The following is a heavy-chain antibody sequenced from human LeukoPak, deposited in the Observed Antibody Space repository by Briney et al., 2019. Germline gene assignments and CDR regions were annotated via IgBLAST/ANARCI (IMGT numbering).Heavy chain of an antibody. J-gene: IGHJ4*02. CDR3: ARQTGSGLFIVP. CDR2: IYYSGNT. Sequence: SVTLSLTCTVSGVSISSSNSYWGWIRQPPGKGLEWIGSIYYSGNTYYNASLKSQVSISIDTSKNQFSLRLTSVTAADAAVYYCARQTGSGLFIVPGGQGTLVTVSS. CDR1: GVSISSSNSY. D-gene: IGHD3/OR15-3a*01. V-gene: IGHV4-39*01.